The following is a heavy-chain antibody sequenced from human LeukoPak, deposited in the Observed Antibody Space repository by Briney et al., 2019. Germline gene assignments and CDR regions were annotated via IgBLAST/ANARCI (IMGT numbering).Heavy chain of an antibody. CDR3: ARAKQGYSYGTFDY. CDR1: GFTFDDYA. D-gene: IGHD5-18*01. Sequence: PGGSLRLSCAASGFTFDDYAMHWVRQVPGKGLEWVSGISWNGGSIGYADSVKGRFTISRDNSKNTLYLQMNSLRAEDTAMYYCARAKQGYSYGTFDYWGQGALVTVSS. V-gene: IGHV3-9*01. J-gene: IGHJ4*02. CDR2: ISWNGGSI.